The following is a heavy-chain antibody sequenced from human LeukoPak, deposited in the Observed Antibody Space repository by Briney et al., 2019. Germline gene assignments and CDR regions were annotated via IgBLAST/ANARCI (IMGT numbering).Heavy chain of an antibody. J-gene: IGHJ4*02. D-gene: IGHD3-9*01. V-gene: IGHV4-59*10. Sequence: SETLSLTCAVYGGSFSGYYWSWIRQPAGKGLEWIGRIYTSGSTNYNPSLKSRVTMSVDTSKNQFSLKLSSVTAADTAVYYCARGVTYDILTGYYFRYYFDYWGQGTLVTVSS. CDR2: IYTSGST. CDR3: ARGVTYDILTGYYFRYYFDY. CDR1: GGSFSGYY.